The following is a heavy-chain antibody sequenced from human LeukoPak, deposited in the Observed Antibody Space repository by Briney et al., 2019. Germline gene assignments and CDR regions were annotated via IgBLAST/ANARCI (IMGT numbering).Heavy chain of an antibody. CDR3: ARVVPPTDYGSGSYFWDPYYFDY. D-gene: IGHD3-10*01. Sequence: GGSLRLSCAASGFTFSSYSMNWVRQAPGKGLEWVSVIYSGGSTYYADSVKGRFTISVDNSKNTLYLQMNSLRAEDTAVYYCARVVPPTDYGSGSYFWDPYYFDYWGQGTLVTVSS. J-gene: IGHJ4*02. V-gene: IGHV3-53*01. CDR2: IYSGGST. CDR1: GFTFSSYS.